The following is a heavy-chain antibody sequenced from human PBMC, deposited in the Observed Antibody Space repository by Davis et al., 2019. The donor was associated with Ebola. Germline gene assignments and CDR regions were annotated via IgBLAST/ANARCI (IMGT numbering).Heavy chain of an antibody. D-gene: IGHD4-17*01. J-gene: IGHJ3*02. Sequence: SETLSLTCAVYGGSFSGYYWSWIRQPPGKGLEWIGEINHSGSTNYNPSLKSQVTISVDTSKNQFSLKLSSVTAADTAVYYCARTYGPYAFDIWGQGTMVTVSS. CDR2: INHSGST. V-gene: IGHV4-34*01. CDR3: ARTYGPYAFDI. CDR1: GGSFSGYY.